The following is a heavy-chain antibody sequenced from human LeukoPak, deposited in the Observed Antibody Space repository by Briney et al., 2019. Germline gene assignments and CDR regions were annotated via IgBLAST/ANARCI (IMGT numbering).Heavy chain of an antibody. CDR3: ASAEALYYYYYMDV. J-gene: IGHJ6*03. CDR2: IYTSGST. Sequence: SQTLSLTCTVSGGSISSGSYYWSWIRQPAGKGLEWIGRIYTSGSTNYNPSLKSRVTISVDTSKNQFSLKLSSVTAADTAVYYCASAEALYYYYYMDVRGKGTTVTVSS. CDR1: GGSISSGSYY. V-gene: IGHV4-61*02.